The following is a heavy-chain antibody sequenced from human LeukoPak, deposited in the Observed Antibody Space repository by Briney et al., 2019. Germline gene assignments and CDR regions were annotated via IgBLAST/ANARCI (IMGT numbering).Heavy chain of an antibody. V-gene: IGHV4-59*01. J-gene: IGHJ3*02. D-gene: IGHD3-16*02. CDR2: IYSSGST. CDR3: AREGAVGVITLDDAFDI. CDR1: SGSINSYY. Sequence: SETLSLTCTVSSGSINSYYWNWIRQPPGKGLEWIGRIYSSGSTNYSPSLKSRVTISVDTSKNQFSLKLSSVTAADTAVYYCAREGAVGVITLDDAFDIWGQGTMVTVSS.